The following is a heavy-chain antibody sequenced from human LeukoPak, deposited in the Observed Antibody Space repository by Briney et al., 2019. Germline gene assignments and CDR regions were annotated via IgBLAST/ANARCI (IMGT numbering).Heavy chain of an antibody. CDR3: ASHTTRRPPSN. D-gene: IGHD1-1*01. V-gene: IGHV4-4*02. CDR1: GFTFSNYG. J-gene: IGHJ4*02. CDR2: IYHSGST. Sequence: PGGSLRLSCAASGFTFSNYGMHWVRQPPGKGLEWIGEIYHSGSTNYNPSLKSRVTISVDKSKNQFSLKLSSVTAADTAVYYCASHTTRRPPSNWGQGTLVTVSS.